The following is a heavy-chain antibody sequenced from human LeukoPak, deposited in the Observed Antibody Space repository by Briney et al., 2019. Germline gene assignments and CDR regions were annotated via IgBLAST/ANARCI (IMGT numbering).Heavy chain of an antibody. J-gene: IGHJ4*02. CDR2: ISCSGGST. Sequence: QSGGSLRLSCAASGFTFSSYAMSWVRQAPGKGLEWVSAISCSGGSTYYADSVKGRFTISRDNSKNTLYLQMNSLRAEDTAVYYCAKVKAVDFWSGYSAAYYFDYWGQGTLVTVSS. D-gene: IGHD3-3*01. CDR3: AKVKAVDFWSGYSAAYYFDY. V-gene: IGHV3-23*01. CDR1: GFTFSSYA.